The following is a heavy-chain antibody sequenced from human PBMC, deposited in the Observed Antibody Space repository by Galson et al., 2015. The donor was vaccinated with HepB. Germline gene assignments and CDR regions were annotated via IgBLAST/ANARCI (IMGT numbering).Heavy chain of an antibody. Sequence: LRLSCAGSGFIFDNSGMSWVRQAPGKGLGWVGFIRSRAYGRTTEYAASVRGRFIISRDDSKSIAYLQMNSLKTDDTAVYYCARGLFLRELSPIMDYWGQGAQVTVSS. J-gene: IGHJ4*02. V-gene: IGHV3-49*04. CDR3: ARGLFLRELSPIMDY. CDR2: IRSRAYGRTT. D-gene: IGHD3-16*02. CDR1: GFIFDNSG.